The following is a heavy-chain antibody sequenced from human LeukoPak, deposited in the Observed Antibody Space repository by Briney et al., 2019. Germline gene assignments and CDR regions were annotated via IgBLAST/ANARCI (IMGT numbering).Heavy chain of an antibody. CDR2: ISGSGSST. CDR1: GFTFSSYD. Sequence: GGSLRLSCAASGFTFSSYDMSWIRQAPGKGLEWVSVISGSGSSTYYADSVKGRFAISRDNSKSTMYLQMNSLRAEDTAVYYCAKDRHAPGRYCSSAICFPFDIWGQGTLVTVSS. J-gene: IGHJ5*02. D-gene: IGHD2-2*01. CDR3: AKDRHAPGRYCSSAICFPFDI. V-gene: IGHV3-23*01.